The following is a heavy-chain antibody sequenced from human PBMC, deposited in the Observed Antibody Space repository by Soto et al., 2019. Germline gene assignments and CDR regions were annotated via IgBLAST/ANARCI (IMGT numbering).Heavy chain of an antibody. J-gene: IGHJ4*02. CDR3: ARTWMVYDEGSYTYYFDY. Sequence: GGSLRLACAASGFTVSSNYMSWVRQAPGKGLEWVSLVYGSGTTYYADSVKGRFTISRDNSKNTLYLQMTSLRAEDTAVYYCARTWMVYDEGSYTYYFDYWGQGTRVTVSS. CDR1: GFTVSSNY. CDR2: VYGSGTT. V-gene: IGHV3-53*01. D-gene: IGHD2-8*01.